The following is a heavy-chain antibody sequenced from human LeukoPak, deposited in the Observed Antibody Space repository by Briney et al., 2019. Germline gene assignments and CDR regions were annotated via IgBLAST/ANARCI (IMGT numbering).Heavy chain of an antibody. CDR2: ISGSGGST. D-gene: IGHD3-10*01. J-gene: IGHJ4*02. Sequence: GGSLRLSCAASGFTFSSYGMSWVRQAPGKGLEWVSAISGSGGSTYYADSVKGRFTISRDNAKNSLYLQMNSLRAKDTALYYCARGKSKVRGVLGYWGQGTLVTISS. V-gene: IGHV3-23*01. CDR1: GFTFSSYG. CDR3: ARGKSKVRGVLGY.